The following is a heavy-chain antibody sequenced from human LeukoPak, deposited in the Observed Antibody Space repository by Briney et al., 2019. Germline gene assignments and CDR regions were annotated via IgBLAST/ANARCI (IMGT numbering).Heavy chain of an antibody. Sequence: GGSLRLSCAASGFTFSDYYMSWIRQAPGKGLEWVSYISSSGSTIYYADSVKGRFTISRDNAKNSLYLQMNSLRAEDTAMYYCARAGPITMVRGVLGYWGQGTLVTVSS. D-gene: IGHD3-10*01. J-gene: IGHJ4*02. CDR1: GFTFSDYY. CDR2: ISSSGSTI. CDR3: ARAGPITMVRGVLGY. V-gene: IGHV3-11*01.